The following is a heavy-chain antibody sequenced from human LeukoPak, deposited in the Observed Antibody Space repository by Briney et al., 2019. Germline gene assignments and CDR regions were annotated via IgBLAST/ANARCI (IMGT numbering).Heavy chain of an antibody. D-gene: IGHD4/OR15-4a*01. CDR2: IKQDGNEK. Sequence: GGSLRLSCAASGFTFDDYGMSWVRQAPGKGLEWVANIKQDGNEKYYVDSVKGRFTISRDNAKNSLDLQMNSLRAEDTAVDYCARDTLGEGEDANYAVYYFDYWGQGTPVTVAS. CDR3: ARDTLGEGEDANYAVYYFDY. J-gene: IGHJ4*02. V-gene: IGHV3-7*01. CDR1: GFTFDDYG.